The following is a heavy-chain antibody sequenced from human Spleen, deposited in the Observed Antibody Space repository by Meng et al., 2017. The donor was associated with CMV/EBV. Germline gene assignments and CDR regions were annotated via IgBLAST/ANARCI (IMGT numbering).Heavy chain of an antibody. CDR3: AREATPHEVPAARIDY. V-gene: IGHV4-31*02. CDR1: GSLSSGGYY. CDR2: IYYSGST. Sequence: GSLSSGGYYWGWNRQHPGKGLEWIGYIYYSGSTYYNPSLKSRVTISVDTSKNQFSLKLSSVTAADTAVYYCAREATPHEVPAARIDYWGQGTLVTVSS. D-gene: IGHD2-2*01. J-gene: IGHJ4*02.